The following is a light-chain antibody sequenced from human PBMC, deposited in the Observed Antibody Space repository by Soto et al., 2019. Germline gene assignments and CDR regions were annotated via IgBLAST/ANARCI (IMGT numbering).Light chain of an antibody. Sequence: QSALTQSRSVSGSPGQSVTISCTGTSSDAGGYNYVSWYQQHPGKAPKLMIYDVSKRPSGVPDRFSGSKSGNTASLTISGLQDEDEADYYCCSYAGRYTWVFGGGTKLTVL. CDR3: CSYAGRYTWV. CDR1: SSDAGGYNY. J-gene: IGLJ3*02. V-gene: IGLV2-11*01. CDR2: DVS.